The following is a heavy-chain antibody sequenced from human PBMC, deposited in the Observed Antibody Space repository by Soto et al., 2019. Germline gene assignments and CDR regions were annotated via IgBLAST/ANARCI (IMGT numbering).Heavy chain of an antibody. Sequence: ASVKVSCKASGYTFTSYDIYWVRQATGQGLEWMGWMNPNTGNSGYAQKFQGRVTITSDTSISTAHMELSSLRSEDTAVYYCARRAETNGWNGFGADKYYFDFWGQGTLVTVSS. V-gene: IGHV1-8*01. CDR2: MNPNTGNS. D-gene: IGHD1-1*01. J-gene: IGHJ4*02. CDR3: ARRAETNGWNGFGADKYYFDF. CDR1: GYTFTSYD.